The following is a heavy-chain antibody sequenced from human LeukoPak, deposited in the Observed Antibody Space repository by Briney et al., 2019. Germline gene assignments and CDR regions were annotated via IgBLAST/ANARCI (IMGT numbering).Heavy chain of an antibody. Sequence: GGSLRLSCAASGFTFSSYGMHWVRQAPGKGLEWVAVISYDGRINYYADSVKGRFTISRDNSKNTLFLQMNSLRAEDTAVYYCAKSAGDYGDYAVRYFDFWGQGTLVTVSS. CDR2: ISYDGRIN. CDR1: GFTFSSYG. CDR3: AKSAGDYGDYAVRYFDF. V-gene: IGHV3-30*18. J-gene: IGHJ4*02. D-gene: IGHD4-17*01.